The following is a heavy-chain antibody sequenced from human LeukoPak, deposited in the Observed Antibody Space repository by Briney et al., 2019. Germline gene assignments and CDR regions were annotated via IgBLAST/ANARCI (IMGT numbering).Heavy chain of an antibody. D-gene: IGHD4-11*01. Sequence: SETLSLTCTVSGGSISSSSYYWGWIRQPPRKGLEWIGSIYYSGSTYYNPSLKSRVTISVDTSKNQFSLKLSSVTAADTAVYYCASSDYIGVGYWGQGTLVTVSS. CDR2: IYYSGST. CDR3: ASSDYIGVGY. J-gene: IGHJ4*02. V-gene: IGHV4-39*01. CDR1: GGSISSSSYY.